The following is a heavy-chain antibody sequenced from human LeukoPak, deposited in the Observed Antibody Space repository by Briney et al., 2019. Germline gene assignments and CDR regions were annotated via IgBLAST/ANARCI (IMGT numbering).Heavy chain of an antibody. V-gene: IGHV3-21*01. CDR1: GYNFSDFS. Sequence: PGGSLRLSCAASGYNFSDFSVNWVRQAPGKGLEWVSSISVRSNYRYYADSVRGRFTIYRDDARDSVFLQMNSLRAEDTAGDRCERLRRNNDRSGYYYYYDYWGQGTLVTVSS. CDR2: ISVRSNYR. J-gene: IGHJ4*02. CDR3: ERLRRNNDRSGYYYYYDY. D-gene: IGHD3-22*01.